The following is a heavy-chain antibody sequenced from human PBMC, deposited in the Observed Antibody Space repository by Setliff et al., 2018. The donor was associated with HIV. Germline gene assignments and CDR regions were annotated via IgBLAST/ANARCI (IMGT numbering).Heavy chain of an antibody. J-gene: IGHJ4*02. Sequence: SETLSLTCTVSGGSISNYYWSWIRQPPGKGLEWIGYVYYNGGTQYNPSLKSRVTISVDTSKNQFSLNLSSVTAADTAVYYCARGGLGVVGAIDYWSQGTLVTVSS. CDR1: GGSISNYY. D-gene: IGHD2-15*01. CDR2: VYYNGGT. CDR3: ARGGLGVVGAIDY. V-gene: IGHV4-59*12.